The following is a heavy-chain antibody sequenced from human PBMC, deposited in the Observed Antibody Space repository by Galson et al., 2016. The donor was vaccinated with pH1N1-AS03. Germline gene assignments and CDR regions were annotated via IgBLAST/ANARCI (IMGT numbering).Heavy chain of an antibody. V-gene: IGHV1-46*03. D-gene: IGHD3-22*01. CDR2: INPSGGST. Sequence: SVKVSCKASGYIFTGFYVHWVRQAPGQGLEWMGIINPSGGSTSYAQKFQGRVTMTRDTSTSTVYMELSSLRSEDTAVYYCARSMYYYDSSGFDYWGQGTLVTVSS. CDR3: ARSMYYYDSSGFDY. CDR1: GYIFTGFY. J-gene: IGHJ4*02.